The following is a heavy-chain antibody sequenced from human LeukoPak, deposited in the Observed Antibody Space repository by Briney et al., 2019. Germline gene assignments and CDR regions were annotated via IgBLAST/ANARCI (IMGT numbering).Heavy chain of an antibody. CDR2: INPNSGGT. CDR1: GYTFTGYY. CDR3: ARVGNPWWSLQSPSFTWDY. Sequence: ASVNVSCKASGYTFTGYYMHWVRQAPGQGLEWMGWINPNSGGTNYAQKFQGRVTMTRDTSISTAYMELSRLRSDDTAVYYCARVGNPWWSLQSPSFTWDYWGQGTLVTVSS. V-gene: IGHV1-2*02. D-gene: IGHD2-21*02. J-gene: IGHJ4*02.